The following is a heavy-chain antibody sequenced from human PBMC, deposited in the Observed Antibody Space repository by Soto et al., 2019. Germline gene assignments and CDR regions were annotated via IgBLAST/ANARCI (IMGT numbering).Heavy chain of an antibody. D-gene: IGHD3-3*01. CDR2: TYDSVNT. CDR3: ARGVRVGDRRIWYFDI. Sequence: QVQLLESGPGLVKPSQTLSLTCSVSGGSIRTRTNYWSWIRQHPVKGLEWIASTYDSVNTYFNPSLESRTTSSVDTFDDPFSLKVTSVTAADTAVYYCARGVRVGDRRIWYFDIWGRGALVTVSS. CDR1: GGSIRTRTNY. V-gene: IGHV4-31*03. J-gene: IGHJ2*01.